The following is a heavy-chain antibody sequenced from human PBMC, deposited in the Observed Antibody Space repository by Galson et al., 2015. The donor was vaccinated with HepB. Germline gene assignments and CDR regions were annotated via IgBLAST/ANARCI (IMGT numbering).Heavy chain of an antibody. CDR1: GFPFDDYD. D-gene: IGHD1-26*01. J-gene: IGHJ4*02. V-gene: IGHV3-9*01. Sequence: LRLSCAASGFPFDDYDMHWVWQAPGKGLEWVSGISWNSDTLGYADSVKGRFTISRDNAKNSLFLQMNSLRAEDTALYYCAKDMGRTSYYFHYWGQGTLVTISS. CDR3: AKDMGRTSYYFHY. CDR2: ISWNSDTL.